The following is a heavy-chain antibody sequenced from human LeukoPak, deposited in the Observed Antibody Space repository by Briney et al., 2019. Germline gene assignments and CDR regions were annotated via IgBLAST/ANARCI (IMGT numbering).Heavy chain of an antibody. CDR1: GYTFTGYY. Sequence: ASVKVSCKASGYTFTGYYMHWVRQAPGQGLEWMGWINPNSGGTNYAQKFQGGVTMTRDTSISTAYMELSRLRSDDTAVYYCARDTPPYYDFWSGYYTAPYNWFDPWGQGTLVTVSS. J-gene: IGHJ5*02. CDR2: INPNSGGT. D-gene: IGHD3-3*01. V-gene: IGHV1-2*02. CDR3: ARDTPPYYDFWSGYYTAPYNWFDP.